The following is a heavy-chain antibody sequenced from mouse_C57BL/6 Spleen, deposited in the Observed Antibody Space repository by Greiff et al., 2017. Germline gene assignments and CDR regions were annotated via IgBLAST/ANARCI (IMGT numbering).Heavy chain of an antibody. CDR1: GYTFTSYW. V-gene: IGHV1-50*01. D-gene: IGHD1-1*01. CDR3: ARRITTVVRGFAY. CDR2: IDPSDSYT. Sequence: QVQLQQPGAELVKPGASVKLSCKASGYTFTSYWMQWVKQRPGQGLEWIGEIDPSDSYTNYNQKFKGKATLTVDTSSSTAYMQLSSLTSGDSAVYYCARRITTVVRGFAYWGQGTLVTVSA. J-gene: IGHJ3*01.